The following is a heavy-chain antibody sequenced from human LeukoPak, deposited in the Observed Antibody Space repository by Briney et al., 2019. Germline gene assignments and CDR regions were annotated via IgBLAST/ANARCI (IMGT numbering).Heavy chain of an antibody. D-gene: IGHD3-22*01. V-gene: IGHV3-74*01. Sequence: PGGSLRLSCAASGFTFSSYWMHWVRQAPGKGLVWVSRINSDGRTTNYADSVKGRFTISRDNAKNTLYLQMNSLRAEDTAVYYCARFSYFDSGDTLWGQGTLVTVSS. CDR3: ARFSYFDSGDTL. CDR1: GFTFSSYW. CDR2: INSDGRTT. J-gene: IGHJ4*02.